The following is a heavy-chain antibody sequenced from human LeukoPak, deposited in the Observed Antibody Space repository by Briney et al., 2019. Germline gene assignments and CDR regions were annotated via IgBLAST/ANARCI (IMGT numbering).Heavy chain of an antibody. Sequence: GGSLRLSCVVSGISLSNYAMTWVRQAPGKGLELVSYISERGGSTTYADSVKGRFTISRETSLNTLYLQMNNLRAEDTAVYFCAKRGVVIRGILVIGYHQEAYHYDFWGQGVLVTVSS. J-gene: IGHJ4*02. CDR2: ISERGGST. V-gene: IGHV3-23*01. CDR1: GISLSNYA. CDR3: AKRGVVIRGILVIGYHQEAYHYDF. D-gene: IGHD3-10*01.